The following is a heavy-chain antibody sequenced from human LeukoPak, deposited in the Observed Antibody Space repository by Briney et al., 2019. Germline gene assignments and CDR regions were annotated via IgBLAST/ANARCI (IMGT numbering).Heavy chain of an antibody. J-gene: IGHJ3*02. CDR3: ATRNFGDYGAFDI. CDR1: GYTFTGYY. D-gene: IGHD4-17*01. CDR2: LDPEDGEA. Sequence: GASVKVSCKASGYTFTGYYMHWVRQAPGQGLEWMGGLDPEDGEAIYAQPLQGRVTMTEDTSSDTAYMVLSSLRSEDTAVYYCATRNFGDYGAFDIWGQGTMVTVSS. V-gene: IGHV1-24*01.